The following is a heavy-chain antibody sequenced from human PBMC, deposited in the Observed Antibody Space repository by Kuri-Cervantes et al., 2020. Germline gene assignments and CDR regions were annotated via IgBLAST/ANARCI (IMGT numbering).Heavy chain of an antibody. CDR2: ISYDGSNK. D-gene: IGHD2-2*01. Sequence: GGSLRLSCAASGFTFSSYAMHWVRQAPGKGLEWVAVISYDGSNKYYADSVKGRFTISRDNSKNTLYLQMNSLRAEDTAVYYCARDTGYCSSTSCYGDWYFDLWGRGTLVTVSS. J-gene: IGHJ2*01. CDR1: GFTFSSYA. V-gene: IGHV3-30*14. CDR3: ARDTGYCSSTSCYGDWYFDL.